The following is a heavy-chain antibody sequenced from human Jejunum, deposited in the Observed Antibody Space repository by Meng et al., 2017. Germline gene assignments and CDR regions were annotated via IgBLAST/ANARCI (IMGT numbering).Heavy chain of an antibody. V-gene: IGHV4-4*02. J-gene: IGHJ4*02. CDR1: GDSIRSGNW. CDR2: MYQSGTT. D-gene: IGHD6-19*01. Sequence: VPLQESGQAPVQPSVTLSLTCAASGDSIRSGNWWRWVRQPPGKGLEWIGEMYQSGTTNYNPSLKSRVTILLDTSKNQLSLELTSVTAADTAVYYCARHISVTGTRGFDYWGQGTLVTVSS. CDR3: ARHISVTGTRGFDY.